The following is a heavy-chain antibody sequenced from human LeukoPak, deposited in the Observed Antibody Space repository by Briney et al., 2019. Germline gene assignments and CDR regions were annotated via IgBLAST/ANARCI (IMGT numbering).Heavy chain of an antibody. J-gene: IGHJ4*02. Sequence: KSSETLSLTCTVSGGSISSGGYYWSWIRQHPGKGLEWIGYIYYSGSTYYNPSLKSRVTISVDTSKNQFSLKLSSVTAADTAMYYCARVVRYYDSSGYYHTPLDYWGQGTLVTVSP. CDR1: GGSISSGGYY. CDR2: IYYSGST. D-gene: IGHD3-22*01. CDR3: ARVVRYYDSSGYYHTPLDY. V-gene: IGHV4-31*03.